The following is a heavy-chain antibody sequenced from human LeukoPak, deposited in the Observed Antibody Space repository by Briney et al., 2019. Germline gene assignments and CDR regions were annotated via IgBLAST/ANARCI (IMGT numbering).Heavy chain of an antibody. J-gene: IGHJ5*02. CDR2: IYYSGST. Sequence: SETLSLTCTVSGGSISSSSYYWGWLRQPPGKGLEWIGSIYYSGSTYYNPSLKSRVTISVDTSKNQFSLKLSSVTAADTAVYYCARHVQWLARFDPWGQGTLVTVSS. CDR1: GGSISSSSYY. V-gene: IGHV4-39*01. D-gene: IGHD6-19*01. CDR3: ARHVQWLARFDP.